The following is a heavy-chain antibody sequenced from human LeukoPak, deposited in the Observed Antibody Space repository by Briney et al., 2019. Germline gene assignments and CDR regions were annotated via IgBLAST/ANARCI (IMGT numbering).Heavy chain of an antibody. CDR1: GFTFSSYA. CDR3: AKGGGLAAEHFDY. CDR2: ISYAGNNE. J-gene: IGHJ4*02. D-gene: IGHD6-13*01. Sequence: PGGSLRLSCAASGFTFSSYAMSWVRQAPGKGLEWVAAISYAGNNEWYADSVKGRFTISRDSSKNTLFLEMSSLRLEDTAVYYCAKGGGLAAEHFDYWGQGTLVTVSS. V-gene: IGHV3-30*18.